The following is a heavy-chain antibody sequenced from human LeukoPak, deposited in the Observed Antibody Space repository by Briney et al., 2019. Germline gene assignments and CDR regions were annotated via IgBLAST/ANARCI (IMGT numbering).Heavy chain of an antibody. Sequence: GASVKVSCKASGYTFTGYYMHWARQAPGQGLEWMGWINPNSGGTNYAQKFQGRVTMTRDTSISTAYMELSRLRSDDTAVYYCAKAYGTVDWDAFDIWGQGTMVTVSS. V-gene: IGHV1-2*02. J-gene: IGHJ3*02. CDR2: INPNSGGT. CDR1: GYTFTGYY. D-gene: IGHD3-9*01. CDR3: AKAYGTVDWDAFDI.